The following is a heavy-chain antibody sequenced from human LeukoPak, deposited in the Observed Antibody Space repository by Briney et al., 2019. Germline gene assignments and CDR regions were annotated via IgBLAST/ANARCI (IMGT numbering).Heavy chain of an antibody. J-gene: IGHJ5*02. V-gene: IGHV5-10-1*01. D-gene: IGHD3-10*01. CDR1: GYSFTSYW. Sequence: GESLKISCQGSGYSFTSYWISWVRQMPGKGLEWMGRIDPSDSYTNYSTSFQGHVTISSDQSIRTAYLKCSSLESWHTAMHYCARGILLSFGERSNWFDPWGQGTLVTVSS. CDR2: IDPSDSYT. CDR3: ARGILLSFGERSNWFDP.